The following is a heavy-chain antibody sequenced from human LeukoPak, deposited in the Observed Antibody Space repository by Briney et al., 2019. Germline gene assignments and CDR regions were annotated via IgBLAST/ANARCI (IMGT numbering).Heavy chain of an antibody. J-gene: IGHJ4*02. Sequence: GGSLRLSCAASGFTFSTYAMHWVRQGPGKGLGWVAVISYDGSNKYYADSVKGRFTISRDNSKNTLYLQMSSLSAEDTAVYYCARTTTSHYYGSGSYALGYWGQGTLVTVSS. CDR2: ISYDGSNK. D-gene: IGHD3-10*01. CDR1: GFTFSTYA. V-gene: IGHV3-30-3*01. CDR3: ARTTTSHYYGSGSYALGY.